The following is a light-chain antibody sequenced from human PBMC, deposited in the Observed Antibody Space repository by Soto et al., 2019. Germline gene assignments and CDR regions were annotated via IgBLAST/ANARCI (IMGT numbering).Light chain of an antibody. V-gene: IGKV2-30*01. CDR3: MQGTKWPGT. Sequence: DVVVTQSPLSLPVTLGQPASISCRSSQSLVYSDGNTYLSWFHQRPGQSPRRLIYKVSNRDSGVPDRFSGSGSGTDFTLKISRVEAEDVGVYYCMQGTKWPGTFGQGIKLEIK. CDR2: KVS. J-gene: IGKJ2*01. CDR1: QSLVYSDGNTY.